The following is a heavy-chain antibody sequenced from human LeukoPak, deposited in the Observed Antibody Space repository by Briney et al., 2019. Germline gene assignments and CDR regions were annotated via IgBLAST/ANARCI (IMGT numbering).Heavy chain of an antibody. V-gene: IGHV3-30-3*01. Sequence: GRSLRLSCAASGFTFSSYAMHWVRQAPGKGLEWVAVISYDGSNKYYADSVKGRFTISRDNSKNTLYLQMNSLRAEDTAVYYCAGRSSGNPYFWGQGTLVTVSS. D-gene: IGHD1-26*01. CDR2: ISYDGSNK. CDR3: AGRSSGNPYF. J-gene: IGHJ4*02. CDR1: GFTFSSYA.